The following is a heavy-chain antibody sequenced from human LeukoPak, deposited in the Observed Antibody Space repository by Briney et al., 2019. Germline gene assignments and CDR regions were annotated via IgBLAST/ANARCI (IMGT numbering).Heavy chain of an antibody. CDR1: GFTFSSYG. V-gene: IGHV3-33*06. D-gene: IGHD5-18*01. CDR3: AKDRLLRSYGSSYYFDY. Sequence: DPGGSLRLSCAASGFTFSSYGMHWVRQAPGKGLEWVAVIWYDGSNKYYADSVKGRFTISRGNSKNTLYLQMNSLRAEDTAVYYCAKDRLLRSYGSSYYFDYWGQGTLVTVSS. CDR2: IWYDGSNK. J-gene: IGHJ4*02.